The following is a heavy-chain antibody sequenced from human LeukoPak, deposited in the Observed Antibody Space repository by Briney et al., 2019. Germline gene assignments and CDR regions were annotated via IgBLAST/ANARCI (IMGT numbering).Heavy chain of an antibody. D-gene: IGHD3-10*01. J-gene: IGHJ5*02. V-gene: IGHV3-23*01. CDR3: ASCYGPGTYVSVS. CDR2: ISGSGSNA. Sequence: PGGSLRLSCAASGFTFSSYAMTWVRQAPGKGLEWVSGISGSGSNAFYADSVRGRFTISRDNSKSTLHLHMSSLRAEDTAVYYCASCYGPGTYVSVSWGQGTLVTVSS. CDR1: GFTFSSYA.